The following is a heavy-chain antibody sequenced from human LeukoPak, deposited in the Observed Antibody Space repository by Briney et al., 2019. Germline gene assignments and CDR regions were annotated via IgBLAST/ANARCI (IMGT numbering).Heavy chain of an antibody. CDR1: GFTFSRYS. V-gene: IGHV3-48*01. J-gene: IGHJ4*02. CDR2: ISSSSTSSSTI. D-gene: IGHD1-26*01. Sequence: PGGSLRPSCAASGFTFSRYSMSWVRQAPGKGLEWVSYISSSSTSSSTIYYADSVRGRFTISRDNAKNSLYLQMNSLRAEDTAVYYCARVGATCDYWGQGTLVTVSS. CDR3: ARVGATCDY.